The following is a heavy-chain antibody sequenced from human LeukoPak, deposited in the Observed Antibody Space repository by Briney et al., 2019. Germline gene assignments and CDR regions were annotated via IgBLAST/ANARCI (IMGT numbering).Heavy chain of an antibody. Sequence: GRSLRLSCSASGFTFSMSAMHWVRQGPGKGLQYVSAISSNGGSTYYADSVKGRFTISRDNSKNTLHLQMSSLRPEDTAVYYCVGVRWFGGSNWFDPWGQGTLVTVSS. CDR2: ISSNGGST. J-gene: IGHJ5*02. CDR3: VGVRWFGGSNWFDP. D-gene: IGHD3-10*01. V-gene: IGHV3-64D*09. CDR1: GFTFSMSA.